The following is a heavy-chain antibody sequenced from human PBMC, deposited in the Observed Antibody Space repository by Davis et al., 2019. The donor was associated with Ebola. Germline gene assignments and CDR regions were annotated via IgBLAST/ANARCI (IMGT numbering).Heavy chain of an antibody. D-gene: IGHD6-19*01. V-gene: IGHV3-23*01. CDR3: AKEIVVAGTDYFDY. CDR2: ITGSATST. J-gene: IGHJ4*02. CDR1: GFTVSSNY. Sequence: PGGSLRLSCAASGFTVSSNYMSWVRQAPGKGLEWVSTITGSATSTYYADSVKGRFTVSRDNSKNTLYLQMNSLRADDTAVYYCAKEIVVAGTDYFDYWGQGTLVTVSS.